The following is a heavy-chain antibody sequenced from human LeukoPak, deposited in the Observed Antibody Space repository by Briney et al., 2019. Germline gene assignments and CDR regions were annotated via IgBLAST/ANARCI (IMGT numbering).Heavy chain of an antibody. Sequence: GGSLRLSCAASGFTFSSYSMNWVRQVPGKGLEWVAYIRSSGNIIYYADSVKGRFTISRDNAKNSLYLQMNSLRAEDTAVYYCVRDPDALDYWGQGTLVTVSS. J-gene: IGHJ4*02. V-gene: IGHV3-48*04. CDR3: VRDPDALDY. CDR1: GFTFSSYS. CDR2: IRSSGNII.